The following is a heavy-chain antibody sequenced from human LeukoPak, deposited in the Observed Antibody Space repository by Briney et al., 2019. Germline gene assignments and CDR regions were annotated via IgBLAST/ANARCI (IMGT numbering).Heavy chain of an antibody. CDR3: ARAAYYYASSGYWNFDY. J-gene: IGHJ4*02. V-gene: IGHV1-69*04. D-gene: IGHD3-22*01. CDR2: SIPILGIA. Sequence: GAAVKVSCKGSGGTFSSYAISWVRQAPGQGREWMGRSIPILGIANYAQKFQGRVTITAAKSTSKAYMELSSLRSEDTAVYYCARAAYYYASSGYWNFDYWGQGTLVTVSS. CDR1: GGTFSSYA.